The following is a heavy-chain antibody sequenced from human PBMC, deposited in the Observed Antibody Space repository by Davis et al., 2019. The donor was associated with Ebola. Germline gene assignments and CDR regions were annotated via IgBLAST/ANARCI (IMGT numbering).Heavy chain of an antibody. D-gene: IGHD4-11*01. CDR3: ASLETTVTTGWFDP. CDR1: GFTFSSYW. Sequence: GESLKISCAASGFTFSSYWMSWVRQAPGKGPEWVANIKQDVSEKYYVDSVKGRFTISRDNAKNSLYLQMNSLRAEDTALYYCASLETTVTTGWFDPWGQGTLVTVSS. J-gene: IGHJ5*02. CDR2: IKQDVSEK. V-gene: IGHV3-7*03.